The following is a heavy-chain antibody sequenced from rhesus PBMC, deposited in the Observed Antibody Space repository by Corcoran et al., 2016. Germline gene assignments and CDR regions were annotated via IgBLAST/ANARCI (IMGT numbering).Heavy chain of an antibody. D-gene: IGHD3-9*01. CDR3: ARDVTDDYGYYDTPFDY. Sequence: QVQLQESGPAVVKPSETLSLTCAVSGGSISSSNGWSWIRQSPGKGLEWIGGIYGSGGSTESNPSLKSRGTLSTDPSKNQFSLKLSSVTAAETAGYYGARDVTDDYGYYDTPFDYWGQGVLVTVSS. CDR1: GGSISSSNG. V-gene: IGHV4-93*01. CDR2: IYGSGGST. J-gene: IGHJ4*01.